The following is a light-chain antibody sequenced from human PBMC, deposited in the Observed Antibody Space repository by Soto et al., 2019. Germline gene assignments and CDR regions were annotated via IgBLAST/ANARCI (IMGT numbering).Light chain of an antibody. CDR1: SSNIGAGYD. CDR2: GNS. CDR3: QSYDSSLSGWV. Sequence: QSVLTQPPSVSGAPGQRVTISRTGSSSNIGAGYDVHWYQQLPGTAPKLLISGNSNRPSGVPDRFSGSKSGTSASLAITGLQAEHEADYYCQSYDSSLSGWVFGGGTKLTVL. V-gene: IGLV1-40*01. J-gene: IGLJ3*02.